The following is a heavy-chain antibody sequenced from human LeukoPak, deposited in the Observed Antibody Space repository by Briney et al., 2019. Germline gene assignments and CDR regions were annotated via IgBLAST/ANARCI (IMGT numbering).Heavy chain of an antibody. CDR3: ARHAPISYYDSSGYYNAFDI. D-gene: IGHD3-22*01. J-gene: IGHJ3*02. Sequence: GESLKISCKGSGYSFTSYWIGWVRQMPGKGLEWMGIIYPGDSDTRYSPSFQGQVTISADKSISTAYLQWSSLKASDTAMYYCARHAPISYYDSSGYYNAFDIWGQGIMVTVSS. CDR2: IYPGDSDT. CDR1: GYSFTSYW. V-gene: IGHV5-51*01.